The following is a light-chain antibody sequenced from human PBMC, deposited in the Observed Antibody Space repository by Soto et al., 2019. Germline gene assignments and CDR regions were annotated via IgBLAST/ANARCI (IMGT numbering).Light chain of an antibody. V-gene: IGKV3D-20*02. J-gene: IGKJ5*01. CDR3: QQRSNWPRIT. Sequence: EIVLTQSPGTLSLSPGERATRSCRASQSVSSSYLAWYQQKPGQAPRLLIYAASTRATGIPDRFSGSGSGTDFTLTISSLEPEDFAVYYCQQRSNWPRITFGQGTRLEIK. CDR2: AAS. CDR1: QSVSSSY.